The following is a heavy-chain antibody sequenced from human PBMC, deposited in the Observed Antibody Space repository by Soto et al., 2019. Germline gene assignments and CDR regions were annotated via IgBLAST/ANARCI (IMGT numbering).Heavy chain of an antibody. Sequence: QVQLVQSGAEVKKPGASVKVSCKASGYSFTSYGISWVRQAPGQGLEWMGWISTYNGNTNYAQKLQGRVTMTTDTSTSTVFMEVRSLRSEDTAVYYCARDQSFDRNHSYGIDVWGQGTTVTVSS. J-gene: IGHJ6*02. CDR1: GYSFTSYG. V-gene: IGHV1-18*01. CDR3: ARDQSFDRNHSYGIDV. CDR2: ISTYNGNT.